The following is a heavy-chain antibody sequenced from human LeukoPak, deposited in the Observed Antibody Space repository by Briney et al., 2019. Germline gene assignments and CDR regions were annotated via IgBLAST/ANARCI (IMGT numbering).Heavy chain of an antibody. Sequence: SETLSLTCAVYGGSFRGYYWSWIRQPAGKGLEWIGRIYTSGSTNYNPSLKSRVTMSVDTSKNQFSLKLSSATAADTAVYYCARDWYYYDSSGYLFDYWGQGTLVTVSS. D-gene: IGHD3-22*01. CDR2: IYTSGST. CDR1: GGSFRGYY. V-gene: IGHV4-4*07. CDR3: ARDWYYYDSSGYLFDY. J-gene: IGHJ4*02.